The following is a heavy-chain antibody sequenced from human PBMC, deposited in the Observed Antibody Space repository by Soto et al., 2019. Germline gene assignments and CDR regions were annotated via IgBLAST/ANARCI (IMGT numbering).Heavy chain of an antibody. CDR3: TRRLQAAAGDY. Sequence: GSLRLSCAASGFTFSGSAMHWVRQASGKGLEWVGRIRSKANSYATAYAASVKGRFTISRDDSKNTAYLQMNSLKTEDTAVYYCTRRLQAAAGDYWGQGTLVTVSS. CDR2: IRSKANSYAT. J-gene: IGHJ4*02. CDR1: GFTFSGSA. V-gene: IGHV3-73*01. D-gene: IGHD6-13*01.